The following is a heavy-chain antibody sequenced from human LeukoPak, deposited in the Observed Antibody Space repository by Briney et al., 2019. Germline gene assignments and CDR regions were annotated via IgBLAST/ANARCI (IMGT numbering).Heavy chain of an antibody. J-gene: IGHJ4*02. CDR2: IYYSGST. CDR1: GGSISSGGYY. D-gene: IGHD3-22*01. V-gene: IGHV4-31*03. Sequence: PSETLSLTCTVSGGSISSGGYYWSWIRQHPGKGLEWIGYIYYSGSTYYNPSLKSRVTISVDTSKTQFSLRLSSVTAAYTAVYYCARVPFVYDSSGYLFDYWGQGTLVTVSS. CDR3: ARVPFVYDSSGYLFDY.